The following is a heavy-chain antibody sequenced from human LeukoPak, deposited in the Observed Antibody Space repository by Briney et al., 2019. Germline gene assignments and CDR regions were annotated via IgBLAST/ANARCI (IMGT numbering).Heavy chain of an antibody. V-gene: IGHV4-39*02. CDR1: GASISGSGYY. CDR2: IYYTGST. CDR3: ARETSVSTIDYYYYYMDV. Sequence: SETLSLTCAVSGASISGSGYYLGWIRQPPGKGLEWIGNIYYTGSTYYNASLQSRVTISIDMSKNQFSLKLSSVTAADTAVYYCARETSVSTIDYYYYYMDVWGKGTTVTISS. D-gene: IGHD4-17*01. J-gene: IGHJ6*03.